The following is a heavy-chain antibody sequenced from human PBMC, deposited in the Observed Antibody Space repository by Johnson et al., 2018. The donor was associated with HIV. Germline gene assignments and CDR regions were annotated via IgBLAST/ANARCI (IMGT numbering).Heavy chain of an antibody. D-gene: IGHD2-2*01. Sequence: QMQLVESGGGVVQPGRSLRLSCAASGFTFSNYGIHWVRQAPGKGLEWVASTWFDGSKKYYSDSARGRFIISRDNSKNTLYLQMNSLRAEDTALYFCARVAVSTAAGGVPLDIWGPGTMVTVSA. V-gene: IGHV3-33*03. CDR3: ARVAVSTAAGGVPLDI. CDR2: TWFDGSKK. J-gene: IGHJ3*02. CDR1: GFTFSNYG.